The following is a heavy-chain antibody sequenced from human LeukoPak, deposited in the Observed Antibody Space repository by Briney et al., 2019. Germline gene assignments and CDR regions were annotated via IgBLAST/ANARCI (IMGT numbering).Heavy chain of an antibody. D-gene: IGHD3-10*01. CDR2: IYYTGST. CDR1: GGSISNYY. CDR3: ARSYYYGSGSLDAFDI. J-gene: IGHJ3*02. Sequence: SETLSLTCTVSGGSISNYYWSWVRQPPGKGLEWIGYIYYTGSTNYNPSLKSRVTISVDTSKNQFSLKLRSVTAADTAVHYCARSYYYGSGSLDAFDIWGQGTMVTVSS. V-gene: IGHV4-59*01.